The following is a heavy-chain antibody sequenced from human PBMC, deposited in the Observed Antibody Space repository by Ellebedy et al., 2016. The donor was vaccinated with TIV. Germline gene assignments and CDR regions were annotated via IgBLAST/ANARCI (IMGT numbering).Heavy chain of an antibody. CDR3: ARDLGVSDH. Sequence: SETLSLTXTVSGGSISSYYWSWIRQPPGKGLEWIGYIYYSGSTNYNPSLKSRVTISVDTSKNQFSLKLSSVTAADTAVYYCARDLGVSDHWGQGTLVTVSS. J-gene: IGHJ5*02. CDR2: IYYSGST. V-gene: IGHV4-59*01. CDR1: GGSISSYY. D-gene: IGHD2-21*01.